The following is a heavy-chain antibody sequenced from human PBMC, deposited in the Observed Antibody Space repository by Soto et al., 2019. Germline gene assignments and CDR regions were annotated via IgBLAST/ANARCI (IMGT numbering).Heavy chain of an antibody. CDR3: ARKYCSSTSCYDGYFDY. D-gene: IGHD2-2*01. CDR2: IYYSGST. V-gene: IGHV4-59*01. Sequence: SETLSLTCTVSGGSISSYYWSWIRQPPGKGLEWIGYIYYSGSTNYNPSLKSRVTISVDASKNQFSLKLSSVTAADTAVYYCARKYCSSTSCYDGYFDYWGQGTLVTVSS. J-gene: IGHJ4*02. CDR1: GGSISSYY.